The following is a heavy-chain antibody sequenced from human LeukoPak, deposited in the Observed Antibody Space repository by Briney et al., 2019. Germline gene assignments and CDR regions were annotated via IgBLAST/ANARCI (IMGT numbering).Heavy chain of an antibody. V-gene: IGHV4-30-4*01. Sequence: SETQSLTCAVSGGSISSGDYYWSWIRQPPGKGLEWIGYIYYSGSTYYNPSLKSRVTISVDTSKNQFSLKLSSVTAADTAVYYCAREPVQFDWSDYWGQGTLVTVSS. CDR2: IYYSGST. CDR3: AREPVQFDWSDY. D-gene: IGHD3-9*01. CDR1: GGSISSGDYY. J-gene: IGHJ4*02.